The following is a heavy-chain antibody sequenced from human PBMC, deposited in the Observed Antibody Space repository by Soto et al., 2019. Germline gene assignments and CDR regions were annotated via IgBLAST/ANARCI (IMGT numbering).Heavy chain of an antibody. CDR3: ARESGVCSGGSCATDAFDI. CDR2: ISYDGSNK. J-gene: IGHJ3*02. V-gene: IGHV3-30-3*01. Sequence: QVQLVEAGGGVVQPGRSLRLSCAASGFTFSSYAMHWVRQAPGKGLEWVAVISYDGSNKYYADSVKGRFNISRDNPKNTLYLQMNSLRAEDKAVFYCARESGVCSGGSCATDAFDIWGQGTMVTVSS. D-gene: IGHD2-15*01. CDR1: GFTFSSYA.